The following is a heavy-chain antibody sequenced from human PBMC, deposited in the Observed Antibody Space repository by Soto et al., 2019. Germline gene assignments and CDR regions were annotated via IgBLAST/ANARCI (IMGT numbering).Heavy chain of an antibody. CDR3: AGDLSYYDFWSGREHDY. J-gene: IGHJ4*02. CDR1: GFTFSDYY. CDR2: ISSSGSTI. Sequence: GGSLRLSCAASGFTFSDYYMSWIRQAPGKGLEWVSYISSSGSTIYYADSVKGRFTISRDNAKNSLYLQTISLGAEDTAVYYCAGDLSYYDFWSGREHDYWGQGTLVTVSS. D-gene: IGHD3-3*01. V-gene: IGHV3-11*01.